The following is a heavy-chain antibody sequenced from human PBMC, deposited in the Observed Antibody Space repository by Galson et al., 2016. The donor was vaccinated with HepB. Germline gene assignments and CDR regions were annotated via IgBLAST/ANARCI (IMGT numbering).Heavy chain of an antibody. D-gene: IGHD3-10*01. Sequence: SLRLSCAASGFTFTSHWMHWVRQAPGKGLVWVSRINDDGRSTIYADSVTGRFDISRDNAKNTLYLQMNSLRAEDTAVYYCARKSNLGYGSGFDYWGQGTLVTVSS. CDR3: ARKSNLGYGSGFDY. CDR2: INDDGRST. J-gene: IGHJ4*02. CDR1: GFTFTSHW. V-gene: IGHV3-74*01.